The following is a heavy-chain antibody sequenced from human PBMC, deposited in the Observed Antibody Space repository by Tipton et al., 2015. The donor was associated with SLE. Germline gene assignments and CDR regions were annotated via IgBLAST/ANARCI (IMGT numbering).Heavy chain of an antibody. Sequence: TLSLTCTVSGGFISSHYWSWIRQPPGKGLEWIGSIYYSGSTYYNPSLKSRVTISVDTSKNQFSLKLSSVTAADTAVYYCARGYSSGWGDDAFDIWGQGTMVTVSS. V-gene: IGHV4-59*11. D-gene: IGHD6-19*01. J-gene: IGHJ3*02. CDR1: GGFISSHY. CDR3: ARGYSSGWGDDAFDI. CDR2: IYYSGST.